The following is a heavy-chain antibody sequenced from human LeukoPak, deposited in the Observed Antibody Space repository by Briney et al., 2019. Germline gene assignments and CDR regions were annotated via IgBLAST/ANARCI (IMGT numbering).Heavy chain of an antibody. Sequence: GGSLRLSCAASGFTFKSYTMNWVRQAPGKGLEWVSSITSSLSYISYADSVKGRFTISRDNAKNSLYLQMNSLRAEDTAVYYCTTFDYWGQGTLVTVSS. CDR1: GFTFKSYT. CDR3: TTFDY. J-gene: IGHJ4*02. V-gene: IGHV3-21*01. CDR2: ITSSLSYI.